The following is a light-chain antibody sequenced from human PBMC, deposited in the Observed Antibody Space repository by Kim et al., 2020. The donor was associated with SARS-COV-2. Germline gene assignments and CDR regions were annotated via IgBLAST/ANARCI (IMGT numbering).Light chain of an antibody. V-gene: IGKV3-20*01. Sequence: EVVLTQSPGTLSLSPGERATLSCRASETIFSNFLAWYQQKPGQAPRLLIYGVSTRANGIPDRFSGSGSGTDFTLTISRLEVEDFAVYYCQQYGSSPETFGQGTKVDIK. J-gene: IGKJ1*01. CDR1: ETIFSNF. CDR3: QQYGSSPET. CDR2: GVS.